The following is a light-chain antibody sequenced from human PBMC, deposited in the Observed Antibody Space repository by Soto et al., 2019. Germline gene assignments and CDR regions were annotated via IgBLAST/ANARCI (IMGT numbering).Light chain of an antibody. CDR3: AAWDDSLNGYV. CDR1: SSNIGTNA. J-gene: IGLJ1*01. Sequence: QAVVTQPPSASGTPGQRVTISCSGGSSNIGTNAVNWYQQLPGTAPKLLIYNNNQRPSGVPDRFSGSKSGTSASLANSGLQSEDEADYYCAAWDDSLNGYVFGTGTKLTVL. V-gene: IGLV1-44*01. CDR2: NNN.